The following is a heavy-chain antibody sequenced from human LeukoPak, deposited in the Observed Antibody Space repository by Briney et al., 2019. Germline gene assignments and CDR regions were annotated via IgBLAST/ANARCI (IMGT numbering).Heavy chain of an antibody. CDR1: GYAFTGYN. J-gene: IGHJ4*02. CDR2: INPNSGGT. Sequence: EASVKVSCKASGYAFTGYNMHWVRQAPGQGLEWMGWINPNSGGTNYAQKFQGRVTMTRDMSISTAYMELSRLTSDDTAVYYCASDREMAIPGAPHYFDYWGQGTLVTVSS. CDR3: ASDREMAIPGAPHYFDY. D-gene: IGHD5-24*01. V-gene: IGHV1-2*02.